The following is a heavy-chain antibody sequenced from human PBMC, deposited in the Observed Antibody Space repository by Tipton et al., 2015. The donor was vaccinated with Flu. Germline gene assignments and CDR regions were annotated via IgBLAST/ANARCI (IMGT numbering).Heavy chain of an antibody. J-gene: IGHJ4*02. Sequence: LRLSCAVYGGSFSGYYWSWIRQPPGKGLEWIGEINHSGSTNYNPSLKSRVTISVDTSKNQFSLKLSSVTAADTAVYYCARGLRAVVRSPLHCWGQGTLVTVSS. CDR2: INHSGST. D-gene: IGHD4-23*01. CDR3: ARGLRAVVRSPLHC. CDR1: GGSFSGYY. V-gene: IGHV4-34*01.